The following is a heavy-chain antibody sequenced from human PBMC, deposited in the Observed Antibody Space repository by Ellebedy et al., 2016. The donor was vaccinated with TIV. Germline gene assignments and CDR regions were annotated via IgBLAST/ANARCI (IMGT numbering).Heavy chain of an antibody. CDR2: IYYSGIT. Sequence: MPSETLSLTCTVSGGSISSSNYYWGWIRQPPGKGLEWIGSIYYSGITYYNPSLKSRVTISVDTSKNRFSLKLSSVTAADTAVYYCATYSMGRLDYWGQGTLVTVSS. D-gene: IGHD4-11*01. V-gene: IGHV4-39*01. CDR3: ATYSMGRLDY. CDR1: GGSISSSNYY. J-gene: IGHJ4*02.